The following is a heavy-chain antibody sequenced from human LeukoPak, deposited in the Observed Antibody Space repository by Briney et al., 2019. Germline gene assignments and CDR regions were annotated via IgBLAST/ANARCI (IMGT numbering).Heavy chain of an antibody. CDR1: GFTFTTYS. D-gene: IGHD3-9*01. J-gene: IGHJ4*02. CDR3: ARERSRYTDRGPYYFDY. Sequence: PGGSLRLSCAASGFTFTTYSMNWVRQAPGKGLEWVSYISPSSSTIYYADSVKGRFTISRDNAKNSLYLQMNSLRAEDTAVYYCARERSRYTDRGPYYFDYWGQGTLVTVSS. V-gene: IGHV3-48*01. CDR2: ISPSSSTI.